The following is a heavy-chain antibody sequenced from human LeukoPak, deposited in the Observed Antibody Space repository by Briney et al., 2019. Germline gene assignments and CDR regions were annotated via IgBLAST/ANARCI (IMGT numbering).Heavy chain of an antibody. CDR3: ARAVRDRGVILPWFDP. J-gene: IGHJ5*02. CDR2: INHSGST. CDR1: GGSFSGYY. Sequence: SETLSLTCAVYGGSFSGYYWSWIRQPPGKGLEWIGEINHSGSTNYNPSLKSRVTISVDTSKNQFSLKLRSVTAADTAVYYCARAVRDRGVILPWFDPWGQGTLVTVSS. D-gene: IGHD3-10*01. V-gene: IGHV4-34*01.